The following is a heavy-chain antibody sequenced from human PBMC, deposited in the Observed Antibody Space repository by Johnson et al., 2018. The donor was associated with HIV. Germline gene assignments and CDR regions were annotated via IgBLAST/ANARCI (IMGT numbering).Heavy chain of an antibody. CDR3: AKGWDPMTTVDTFAFDI. CDR2: ISYDGSNK. Sequence: QVQLVESGGGGVQPGRSLRLSCAACGFTFSNYGVHWVRQAPGKGLEWVTVISYDGSNKYYADSVKGRFTISRDNSKNTLYLQMNTLRAEDAAVYYCAKGWDPMTTVDTFAFDIWGQGTMVTVSS. D-gene: IGHD4-11*01. V-gene: IGHV3-30*18. CDR1: GFTFSNYG. J-gene: IGHJ3*02.